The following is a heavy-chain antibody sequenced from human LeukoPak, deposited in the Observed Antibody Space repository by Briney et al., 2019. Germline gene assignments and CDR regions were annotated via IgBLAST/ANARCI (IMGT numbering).Heavy chain of an antibody. V-gene: IGHV4-59*01. CDR2: IYYSGST. CDR3: ASTDYYYYYMDV. CDR1: GGSISSYY. Sequence: SETLSLTCTVSGGSISSYYWSWIRQPPGKGLEWIGYIYYSGSTNYNPSLKSRVTISVDTSKNQFSLKLSSVTAADTAVYYCASTDYYYYYMDVWGKGTTVTISS. J-gene: IGHJ6*03.